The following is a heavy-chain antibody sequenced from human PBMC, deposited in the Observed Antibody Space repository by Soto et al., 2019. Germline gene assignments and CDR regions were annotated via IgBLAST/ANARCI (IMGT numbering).Heavy chain of an antibody. CDR2: FDPEDGET. D-gene: IGHD3-16*02. Sequence: ASVKVSCKVSGYTLIELSMHWVRQAPGKGLEWMGGFDPEDGETIYAQKFQGRVTMTEDTSTDTAYMELSSLRSEDTAVYYCATVHNRHYDYIWGSYRQYFDYWGQGTLVTVSS. CDR1: GYTLIELS. V-gene: IGHV1-24*01. J-gene: IGHJ4*02. CDR3: ATVHNRHYDYIWGSYRQYFDY.